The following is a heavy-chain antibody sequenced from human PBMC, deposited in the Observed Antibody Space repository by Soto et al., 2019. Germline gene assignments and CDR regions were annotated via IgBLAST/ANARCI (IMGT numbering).Heavy chain of an antibody. J-gene: IGHJ6*02. CDR1: GYTFTSYH. V-gene: IGHV1-8*01. CDR2: MNPNSGNT. D-gene: IGHD7-27*01. CDR3: ARVPNYYYYYGMDV. Sequence: ASLKLYCKAAGYTFTSYHINWRSQATGQGLEWMGWMNPNSGNTGYAQKFQGRVTMTRNTSISTAYMELSSLRSEDTAVYYCARVPNYYYYYGMDVWGQGTTVTVSS.